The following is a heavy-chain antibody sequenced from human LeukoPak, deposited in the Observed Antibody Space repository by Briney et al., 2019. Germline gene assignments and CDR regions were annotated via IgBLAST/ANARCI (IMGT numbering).Heavy chain of an antibody. V-gene: IGHV4-34*01. J-gene: IGHJ5*02. Sequence: SETLSLTCAVYGVSFSGYYWSWIRQPPGKGLEWIGEINHSGSTNYNPSLKSRVTISVDTSKNQFSLKLSSVTAADTAVYYCARDAHQLLYFVGWFDPWGQGTLVTVSS. CDR3: ARDAHQLLYFVGWFDP. CDR1: GVSFSGYY. D-gene: IGHD2-2*02. CDR2: INHSGST.